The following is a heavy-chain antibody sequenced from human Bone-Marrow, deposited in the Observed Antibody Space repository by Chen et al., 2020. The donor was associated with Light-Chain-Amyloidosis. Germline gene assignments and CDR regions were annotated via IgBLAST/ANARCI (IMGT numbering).Heavy chain of an antibody. Sequence: QVQLVESGGGVVQPGRSLRLSCAASGFTFSSYGMHWVRQAPGKGLEWVAVISYDGSNKYYADSVKGRFTISRDNSKNTLYLQMNSLRAEDTAVYCCAKDFSSPYDSSGYPPTANWFDPWGQGTLVTVSS. CDR1: GFTFSSYG. J-gene: IGHJ5*02. CDR3: AKDFSSPYDSSGYPPTANWFDP. D-gene: IGHD3-22*01. V-gene: IGHV3-30*18. CDR2: ISYDGSNK.